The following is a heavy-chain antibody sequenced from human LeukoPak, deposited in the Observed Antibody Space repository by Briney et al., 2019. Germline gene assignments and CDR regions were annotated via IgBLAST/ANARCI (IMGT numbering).Heavy chain of an antibody. J-gene: IGHJ4*02. V-gene: IGHV1-46*01. CDR3: ARDRRGSGLIDY. CDR2: INPSGGST. Sequence: ASVKVSCKASGYTFTSYGISWVRQAPGQGLEWMGIINPSGGSTSYAQKFQGRVTMTRDTSTSTVYMELSSLRSEDTAVYYCARDRRGSGLIDYWGQGTLVTVSS. CDR1: GYTFTSYG. D-gene: IGHD6-19*01.